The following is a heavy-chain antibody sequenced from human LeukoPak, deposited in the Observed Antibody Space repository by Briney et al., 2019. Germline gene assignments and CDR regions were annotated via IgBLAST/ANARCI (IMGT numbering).Heavy chain of an antibody. Sequence: SQTLSPTCAVSGGSISSGGYSWSWIRQPPGKGLEWIGYIYHSGSTYYNPSLKSRVTISVDRSKNQFSLKLSSVTAADTAVYYCARELRYSSSWMGDWFDPWGQGTLVTVSS. CDR1: GGSISSGGYS. V-gene: IGHV4-30-2*01. CDR3: ARELRYSSSWMGDWFDP. D-gene: IGHD6-13*01. CDR2: IYHSGST. J-gene: IGHJ5*02.